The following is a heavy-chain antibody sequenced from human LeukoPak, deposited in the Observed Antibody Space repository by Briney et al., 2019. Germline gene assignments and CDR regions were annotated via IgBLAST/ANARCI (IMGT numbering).Heavy chain of an antibody. CDR3: ARDAYFDPPYYYYYGMDV. CDR2: IIPIFGTA. J-gene: IGHJ6*02. CDR1: GGTFSSHG. V-gene: IGHV1-69*13. Sequence: SVKVSCKASGGTFSSHGISWVRQAPGQGLEWMGGIIPIFGTANCAQKFQGRVTITADESTSTAYMELSSLRSEDTAVYYCARDAYFDPPYYYYYGMDVWGQGTTVTVSS. D-gene: IGHD3-9*01.